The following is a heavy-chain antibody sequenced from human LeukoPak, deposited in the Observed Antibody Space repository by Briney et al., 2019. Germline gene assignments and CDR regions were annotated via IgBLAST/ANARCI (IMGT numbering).Heavy chain of an antibody. D-gene: IGHD3-9*01. Sequence: GGSLSLSCAASGFTFSSYAMSWVRQAPGKGLEWVSAISGSGGSTYYADSVKGRFTVSRDNSKNTLYLQMNSLRAEDTAVYYCAKVAGDILTGTPENDAFDIWGQGSMVTVSS. CDR2: ISGSGGST. V-gene: IGHV3-23*01. CDR3: AKVAGDILTGTPENDAFDI. CDR1: GFTFSSYA. J-gene: IGHJ3*02.